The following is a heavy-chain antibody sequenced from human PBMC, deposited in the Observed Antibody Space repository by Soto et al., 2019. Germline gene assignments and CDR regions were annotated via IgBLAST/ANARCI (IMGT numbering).Heavy chain of an antibody. CDR3: ATDYSSTWYFPFDS. J-gene: IGHJ5*01. D-gene: IGHD6-13*01. CDR1: GLTFSNYW. Sequence: PGGSLRLSCAASGLTFSNYWMSWVRQAPGKGLEWVANIKKDGSEQYYVDSVKGRFTISRDNAKNSLYLQMDSLRVEDTAIYYCATDYSSTWYFPFDSWGPGTLVTVSS. V-gene: IGHV3-7*01. CDR2: IKKDGSEQ.